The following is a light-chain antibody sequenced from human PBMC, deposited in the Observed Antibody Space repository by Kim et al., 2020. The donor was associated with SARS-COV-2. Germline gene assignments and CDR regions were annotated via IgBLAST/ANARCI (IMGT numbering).Light chain of an antibody. CDR3: QQYGSWT. V-gene: IGKV3-20*01. Sequence: EIVLTQSPGTLSLSPGESATLSCRASQSVTSNYLAWYQQKPGQAPRLLMYGASTRATGIPDRFSGGGSGTDFTLTISRLEPEDSAVYYCQQYGSWTFCQGTKVEIK. CDR2: GAS. CDR1: QSVTSNY. J-gene: IGKJ1*01.